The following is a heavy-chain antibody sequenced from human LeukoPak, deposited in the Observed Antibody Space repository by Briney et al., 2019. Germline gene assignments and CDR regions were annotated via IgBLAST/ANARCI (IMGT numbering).Heavy chain of an antibody. J-gene: IGHJ4*02. CDR2: IYTSGST. CDR3: ARDSWSGGFDY. CDR1: GGSFSGYY. V-gene: IGHV4-4*07. Sequence: PSETLSLTCAVSGGSFSGYYWSWIRQPAGKGLEWIGRIYTSGSTNYNPSLKSRVTMSVDTSKNQFSLKLSSVTAADTAVYYCARDSWSGGFDYWGQGTLVTVSS. D-gene: IGHD6-13*01.